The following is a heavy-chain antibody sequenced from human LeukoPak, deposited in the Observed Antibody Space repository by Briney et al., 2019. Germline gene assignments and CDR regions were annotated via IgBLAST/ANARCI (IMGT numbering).Heavy chain of an antibody. Sequence: ASVKVSCKASGYTFTSYGISWVQQAPGQGLEWMGWISAYNGNTNYAQKLQGRVTMTTDTSTSTAYMELRSLRSDDTAVYYCARLSDSSGWGYFDYWGQGTLVTVSS. CDR1: GYTFTSYG. CDR2: ISAYNGNT. J-gene: IGHJ4*02. V-gene: IGHV1-18*04. D-gene: IGHD6-19*01. CDR3: ARLSDSSGWGYFDY.